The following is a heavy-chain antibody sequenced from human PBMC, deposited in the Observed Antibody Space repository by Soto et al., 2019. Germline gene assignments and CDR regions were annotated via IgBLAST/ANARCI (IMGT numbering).Heavy chain of an antibody. J-gene: IGHJ6*02. Sequence: GGSLRLSCAASGFTFSSYGMHWVRQAPGKGLEWVAVIWYDGSNKYYADSVKGRFTISRDNSKNTLYLQMNSLRAEDTAVYYCARDLGYGDYVMGRGYYYGMDVWGQGTTVTVSS. D-gene: IGHD4-17*01. CDR1: GFTFSSYG. CDR3: ARDLGYGDYVMGRGYYYGMDV. V-gene: IGHV3-33*01. CDR2: IWYDGSNK.